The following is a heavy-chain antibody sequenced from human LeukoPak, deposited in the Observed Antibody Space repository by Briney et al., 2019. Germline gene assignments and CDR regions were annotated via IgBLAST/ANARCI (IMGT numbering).Heavy chain of an antibody. V-gene: IGHV1-46*01. Sequence: ASVKVSCKASGYTFTSYYMHWVRQAPGQGLEWMGIINPSGGSTSYAQKFQGRVTMTRDTSTSTVYMELSSLRSEDTAVYYCARDQSITMVRGVIFAAPSSLGMDVWGQGTTVTVSS. CDR2: INPSGGST. CDR1: GYTFTSYY. CDR3: ARDQSITMVRGVIFAAPSSLGMDV. J-gene: IGHJ6*02. D-gene: IGHD3-10*01.